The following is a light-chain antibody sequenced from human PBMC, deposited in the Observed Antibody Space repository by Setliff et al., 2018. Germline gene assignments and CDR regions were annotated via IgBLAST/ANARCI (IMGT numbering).Light chain of an antibody. V-gene: IGLV1-47*01. CDR1: SSNIGSNY. CDR3: AAWDDSLSGLV. CDR2: RNN. J-gene: IGLJ1*01. Sequence: SALTQPPSASGTPGQRVTISCSGSSSNIGSNYVYWYQQLPGTAPKLLIYRNNQRPSGVPDRFSGSKSGTSASLAISGLRSEDEADYYCAAWDDSLSGLVFGTGTKGTVL.